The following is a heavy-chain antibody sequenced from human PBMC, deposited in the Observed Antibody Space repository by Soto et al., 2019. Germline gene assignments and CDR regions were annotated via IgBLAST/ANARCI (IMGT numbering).Heavy chain of an antibody. CDR3: ARGVSGSYPYYVDN. CDR2: ITSNSGSI. J-gene: IGHJ4*02. Sequence: AGSLRLSCAASGFTFDNYAIHWLRPAPGKGLEWVSTITSNSGSIYDADSVKGRFTTSRDNAKNSLSLQMSSLRADDTAVYYCARGVSGSYPYYVDNWGQGTLVT. V-gene: IGHV3-21*01. D-gene: IGHD6-19*01. CDR1: GFTFDNYA.